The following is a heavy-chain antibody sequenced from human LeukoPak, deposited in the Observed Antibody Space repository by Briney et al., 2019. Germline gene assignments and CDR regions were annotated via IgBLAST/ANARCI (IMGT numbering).Heavy chain of an antibody. CDR3: ARAIAVADDFDY. Sequence: GGSLRLSCAASGFTFSSYSMNWVRQAPGKGLEWVSSISSSSSCIYYADSVKGRFTISRDNAKNSLYLQMNSLRAEDTAVYYCARAIAVADDFDYWGQGTLVTVSS. CDR2: ISSSSSCI. V-gene: IGHV3-21*01. CDR1: GFTFSSYS. D-gene: IGHD6-19*01. J-gene: IGHJ4*02.